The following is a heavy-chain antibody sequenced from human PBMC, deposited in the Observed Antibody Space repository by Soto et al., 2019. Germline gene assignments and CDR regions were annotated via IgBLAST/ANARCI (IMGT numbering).Heavy chain of an antibody. D-gene: IGHD6-13*01. Sequence: QVQLVQSGAEVKKPGSSVKVSCKASGGTFSSYAISWVRQAPGQGLEWMGGIIPIFGTANYAQKFQGRVTITADESTRTAYMELSSLRSEDTAVYYCARGAAAGTYYYYGMDVWGQGTTVTVSS. V-gene: IGHV1-69*01. CDR3: ARGAAAGTYYYYGMDV. CDR1: GGTFSSYA. J-gene: IGHJ6*02. CDR2: IIPIFGTA.